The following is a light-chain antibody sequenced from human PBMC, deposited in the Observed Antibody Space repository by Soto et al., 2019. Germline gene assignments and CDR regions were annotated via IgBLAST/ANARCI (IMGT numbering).Light chain of an antibody. CDR1: SRDIGAYNL. J-gene: IGLJ2*01. CDR2: EVS. V-gene: IGLV2-14*01. CDR3: CSYRSSSTLV. Sequence: QSALTQPASVSGSPGQSITISCSGTSRDIGAYNLVSWYQQPPGKAPRLLIYEVSNRPSGVSNRFSASKSGNTASLTISGLQAEDEADYYCCSYRSSSTLVFGGGTQLTVL.